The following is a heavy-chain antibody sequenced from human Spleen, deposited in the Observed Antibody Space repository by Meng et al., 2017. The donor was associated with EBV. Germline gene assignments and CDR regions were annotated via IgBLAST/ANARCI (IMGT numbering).Heavy chain of an antibody. D-gene: IGHD2-15*01. Sequence: QVPAGGVGAVVKNAGASVKVSCMSYGYICTHYGSTLVRQAPGQGLEWMGWNSGYNGNTNYAQNQGRVTLTTDTSTRTAYMELTSLRSDDTAVYYCARDPWRGSGGTCYDYWGQGTLVTVSS. CDR3: ARDPWRGSGGTCYDY. CDR1: GYICTHYG. J-gene: IGHJ4*02. CDR2: NSGYNGNT. V-gene: IGHV1-18*04.